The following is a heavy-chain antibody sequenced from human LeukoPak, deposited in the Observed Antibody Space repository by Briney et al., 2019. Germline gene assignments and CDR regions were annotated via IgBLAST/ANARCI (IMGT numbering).Heavy chain of an antibody. CDR3: ARDSKYYYDSSGYYTFDY. V-gene: IGHV4-4*07. Sequence: SETLSLTCTVSGGSISSYYWSWIRQPAGKGLEWIGRIYTSGSTNYNPSLKSRVTMSVDTSKNQFSLKLSSVTAADTAVYYCARDSKYYYDSSGYYTFDYWGQGTLVTVSS. CDR1: GGSISSYY. J-gene: IGHJ4*02. CDR2: IYTSGST. D-gene: IGHD3-22*01.